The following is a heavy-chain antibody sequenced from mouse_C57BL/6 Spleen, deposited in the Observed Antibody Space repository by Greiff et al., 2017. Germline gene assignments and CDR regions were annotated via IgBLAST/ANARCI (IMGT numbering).Heavy chain of an antibody. D-gene: IGHD1-1*01. V-gene: IGHV5-4*01. CDR1: GFTFSSYA. CDR3: ARDRFSVVATDYCDY. CDR2: ISDGGSYT. Sequence: EVKLVESGGGLVKPGGSLKLSCAASGFTFSSYAMSWVRQTPEKRLEWVATISDGGSYTYSPDNVKGRFTISRDNAKNNLYLQMSHLKSEDTAMYYCARDRFSVVATDYCDYWGQGTTLTVSS. J-gene: IGHJ2*01.